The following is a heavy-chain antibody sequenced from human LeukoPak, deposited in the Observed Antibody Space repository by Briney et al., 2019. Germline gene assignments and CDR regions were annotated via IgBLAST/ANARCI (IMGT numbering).Heavy chain of an antibody. J-gene: IGHJ6*03. Sequence: PGGSLRLSCAASGFTFSSYAMNWVRQAPGKGLEWVSSISSSSSYIYYADSVKGRFTISRDNAKNSLYLQMNSLRAEDTAVYYCARDRGAWSGYYYYYMDVWGKGTTVTVSS. V-gene: IGHV3-21*01. CDR3: ARDRGAWSGYYYYYMDV. CDR1: GFTFSSYA. CDR2: ISSSSSYI. D-gene: IGHD1-26*01.